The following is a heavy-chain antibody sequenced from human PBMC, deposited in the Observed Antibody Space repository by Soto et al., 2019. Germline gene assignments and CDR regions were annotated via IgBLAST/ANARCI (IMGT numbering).Heavy chain of an antibody. CDR2: IYYSGST. CDR3: ALQTGYSSSWHGYYYYGMDV. CDR1: GGSISSSSYY. J-gene: IGHJ6*02. Sequence: SETLSLTXTVSGGSISSSSYYWGWIRQPPGKGLEWIGSIYYSGSTYYNPSLKSRVTISVDTSKNQFSLKLSSVTAADTAVYYCALQTGYSSSWHGYYYYGMDVWGQGTTVTVSS. V-gene: IGHV4-39*01. D-gene: IGHD6-13*01.